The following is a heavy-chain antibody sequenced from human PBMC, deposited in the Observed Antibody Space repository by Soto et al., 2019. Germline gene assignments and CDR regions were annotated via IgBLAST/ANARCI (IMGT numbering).Heavy chain of an antibody. CDR1: GGSISSGGYY. CDR3: ARLTSRTIFGEYYFDY. J-gene: IGHJ4*02. CDR2: IYYSGST. Sequence: ASETLSLTCTVSGGSISSGGYYWSWIRQHPGKGLEWIGYIYYSGSTYYNPSLKSRVTISVDTSKNQFSLKLSSVTAADTAVYYCARLTSRTIFGEYYFDYWGQGTLVTVSS. V-gene: IGHV4-31*03. D-gene: IGHD3-3*01.